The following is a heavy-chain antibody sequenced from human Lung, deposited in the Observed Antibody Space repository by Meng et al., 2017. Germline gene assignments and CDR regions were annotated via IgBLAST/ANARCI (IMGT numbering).Heavy chain of an antibody. Sequence: QVQRHQWGAGLLKPSETLPLTCAVYGGSFSGYYWSWIRQPPGKVLEWIGEIIDSGSTNYNPSLKSRVTISVDTSKNQFSLRVTSVTAADRAVYYCVRRTYSSGWYFDYWGQGTLVTVSS. J-gene: IGHJ4*02. CDR1: GGSFSGYY. V-gene: IGHV4-34*12. CDR3: VRRTYSSGWYFDY. D-gene: IGHD6-19*01. CDR2: IIDSGST.